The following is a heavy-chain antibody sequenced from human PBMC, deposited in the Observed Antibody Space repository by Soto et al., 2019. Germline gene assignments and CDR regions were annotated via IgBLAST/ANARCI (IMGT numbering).Heavy chain of an antibody. Sequence: QVQLQESGPGLVKPSETLSLTCTVSGGSISSYYWSWIRQPPGKGLEWIGYIYYSGSTKYNPSLRSRVTISVDTSKNQFSLRLSSVSAADTAVYYCARLRITMVRGVTLFRWFDPWGQGTLVTVSS. D-gene: IGHD3-10*01. J-gene: IGHJ5*02. V-gene: IGHV4-59*01. CDR1: GGSISSYY. CDR2: IYYSGST. CDR3: ARLRITMVRGVTLFRWFDP.